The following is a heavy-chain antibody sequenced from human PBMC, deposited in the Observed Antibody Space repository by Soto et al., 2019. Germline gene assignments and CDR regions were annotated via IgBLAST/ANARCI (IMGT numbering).Heavy chain of an antibody. Sequence: PGESLKISCKASGYNFTSYWISWVRQMPGKGLEWMGRIDPSDSYNSYSPSFQGHVTISGDKSINTAYLQWSSLKASDTAIYYCARRIEKDAFDVWGQGKMVTVS. CDR1: GYNFTSYW. CDR2: IDPSDSYN. J-gene: IGHJ3*01. V-gene: IGHV5-10-1*01. D-gene: IGHD2-21*01. CDR3: ARRIEKDAFDV.